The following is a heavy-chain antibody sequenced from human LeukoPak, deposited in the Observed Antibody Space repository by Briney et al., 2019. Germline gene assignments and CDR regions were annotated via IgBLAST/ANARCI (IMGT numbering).Heavy chain of an antibody. CDR3: ARDGAAILGVVRPQAGFQH. CDR2: IYYSGST. Sequence: PSETLSLTCTVSGGSISSSSYYWGWIRQPPGKGLEWIGSIYYSGSTYYNPSLKSRVTISVDTSKNQFSLKLSSVTAADTAVYYCARDGAAILGVVRPQAGFQHWGQGTLVTVSS. J-gene: IGHJ1*01. CDR1: GGSISSSSYY. D-gene: IGHD3-3*01. V-gene: IGHV4-39*07.